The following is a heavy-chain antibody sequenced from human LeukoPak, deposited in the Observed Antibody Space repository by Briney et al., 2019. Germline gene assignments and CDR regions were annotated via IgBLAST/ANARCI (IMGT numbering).Heavy chain of an antibody. D-gene: IGHD2-2*01. CDR2: VSGSDGNI. Sequence: PGGSLRLSCAASGFTFSSYTMSWVRQAPGKGLEWVSGVSGSDGNIHYADSVKGRFTISRDNSKNTLYLQMNSLRAEDTAVYYCAASLPNIVVVPATKGPFGYWGQGALDTVSS. V-gene: IGHV3-23*01. CDR3: AASLPNIVVVPATKGPFGY. CDR1: GFTFSSYT. J-gene: IGHJ4*02.